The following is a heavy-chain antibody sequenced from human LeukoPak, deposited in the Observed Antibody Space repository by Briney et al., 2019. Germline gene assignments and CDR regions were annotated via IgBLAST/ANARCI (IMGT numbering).Heavy chain of an antibody. V-gene: IGHV4-39*07. Sequence: PSETLSLTCTVSGGSISSSSYYWGWIRQPPGKGLEWIGSIYYSGSTNYNPSLKSRVTISVDTSKNQFSLKLSSVTAADTAVYYCARGSLKARGGYFDYWGQGTLVTVSS. CDR1: GGSISSSSYY. CDR2: IYYSGST. D-gene: IGHD3-16*02. J-gene: IGHJ4*02. CDR3: ARGSLKARGGYFDY.